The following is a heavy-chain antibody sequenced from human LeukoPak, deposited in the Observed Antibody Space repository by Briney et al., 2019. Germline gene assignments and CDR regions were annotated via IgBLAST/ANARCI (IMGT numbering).Heavy chain of an antibody. CDR1: GGSISSYY. D-gene: IGHD6-13*01. CDR2: IYHSGST. V-gene: IGHV4-59*01. J-gene: IGHJ6*02. CDR3: ARADHSSSYYYGMDV. Sequence: SETLSLTCIVSGGSISSYYWSWIRQPPGKGLEWIGYIYHSGSTNYNPSLKSRVTISVDTSKNQFSLKLSSVTAADTAVYFCARADHSSSYYYGMDVWGQGTTVTVSS.